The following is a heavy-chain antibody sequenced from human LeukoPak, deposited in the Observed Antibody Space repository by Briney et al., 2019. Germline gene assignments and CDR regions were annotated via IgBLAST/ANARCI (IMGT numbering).Heavy chain of an antibody. CDR3: SRGTVGATNYYYYYYYMDV. V-gene: IGHV3-72*01. D-gene: IGHD1-26*01. CDR2: IRHKRNSYTT. CDR1: GFTFSDHY. Sequence: GGSLRLSCAASGFTFSDHYMDWVRQTPGKGLEWVGLIRHKRNSYTTEYAASVKGRFTISRDDSKNSLCLQMNSLKADDTAVYYCSRGTVGATNYYYYYYYMDVWGKGTTVTVSS. J-gene: IGHJ6*03.